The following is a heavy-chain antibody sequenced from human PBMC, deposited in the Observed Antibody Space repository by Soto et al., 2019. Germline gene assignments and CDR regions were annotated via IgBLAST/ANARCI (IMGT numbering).Heavy chain of an antibody. V-gene: IGHV2-26*01. CDR3: ARIGNYYYDMDD. J-gene: IGHJ6*02. Sequence: SGPTLVNPTETLTLTCTVSGFSLSNTRMGVSWIRQPPGKALEWLAHIFSNDEKSYSTSLKSRLTISKDTSKGQVVLTVTAMDPVNTGSYYCARIGNYYYDMDDWGQGTTVTVSS. CDR2: IFSNDEK. CDR1: GFSLSNTRMG.